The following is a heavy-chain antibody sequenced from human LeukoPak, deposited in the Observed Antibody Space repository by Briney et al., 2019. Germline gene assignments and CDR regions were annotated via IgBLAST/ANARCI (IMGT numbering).Heavy chain of an antibody. D-gene: IGHD5-24*01. CDR2: ISYDGSNK. Sequence: GRSLRLSCAASGFTFSSYAMHWVRQAPGKGLEWVAVISYDGSNKYYADSVKGRFTISRDNSKNTLYLQMNSLRAEDTAVYYCARVEMATIFGGDYWGQGTLVTVSS. CDR1: GFTFSSYA. CDR3: ARVEMATIFGGDY. V-gene: IGHV3-30*04. J-gene: IGHJ4*02.